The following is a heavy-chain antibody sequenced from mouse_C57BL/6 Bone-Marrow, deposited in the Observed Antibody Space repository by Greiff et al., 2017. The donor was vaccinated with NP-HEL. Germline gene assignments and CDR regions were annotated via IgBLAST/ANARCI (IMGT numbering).Heavy chain of an antibody. Sequence: VQRVESGPGLVKPSQSLFLTCSITGFPITSCYYWFWIRQSPEKPLEWMGYITHSGETFYNPSLQSPTSLTRETSKTQSFLQWTSVTTEDTAMYYCAGSSSGYGDFDYWGQGTTLTVSS. CDR3: AGSSSGYGDFDY. CDR2: ITHSGET. J-gene: IGHJ2*01. D-gene: IGHD3-2*02. V-gene: IGHV12-3*01. CDR1: GFPITSCYY.